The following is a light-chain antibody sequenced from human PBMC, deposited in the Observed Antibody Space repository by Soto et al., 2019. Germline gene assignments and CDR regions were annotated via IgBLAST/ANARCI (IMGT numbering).Light chain of an antibody. CDR2: NNN. Sequence: QSVLTQPPSASGTPGQRVTISCSGSNSNIGSDSVSWYQHLPGTAPKLLIYNNNQRPSGVPDRFSGSKPGTSASLAISGLQSEDEADYYCAAWDDSLNGPAFGGGTKVTVL. CDR1: NSNIGSDS. V-gene: IGLV1-44*01. CDR3: AAWDDSLNGPA. J-gene: IGLJ3*02.